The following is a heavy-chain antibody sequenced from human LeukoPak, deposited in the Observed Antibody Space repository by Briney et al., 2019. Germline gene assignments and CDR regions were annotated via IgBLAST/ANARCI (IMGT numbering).Heavy chain of an antibody. J-gene: IGHJ4*02. D-gene: IGHD5-18*01. CDR1: GYSISSGYY. CDR3: QRGYSYGSFDY. CDR2: IYHSGST. V-gene: IGHV4-38-2*01. Sequence: SETLSLTGAVSGYSISSGYYWGWIRQPPGKGLEWIGSIYHSGSTYYNPSLKSRVTISVDTSKNQFSLKLSSVTAADTAVYYCQRGYSYGSFDYWGQGTLVTVSS.